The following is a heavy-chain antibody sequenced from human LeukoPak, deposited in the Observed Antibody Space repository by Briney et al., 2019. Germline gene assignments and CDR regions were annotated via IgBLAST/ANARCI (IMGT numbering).Heavy chain of an antibody. J-gene: IGHJ4*02. CDR2: TSSSDAGT. CDR1: GFPLSSYA. CDR3: ASGITMIVVAPPAD. Sequence: PGGSLRLSCAVSGFPLSSYAMSWVRQAPGKGLEWVSATSSSDAGTYYADSVRGRFTISRDNSKNTLYLQMNSLRAEDTAVYYCASGITMIVVAPPADWGQGTLVTVSS. V-gene: IGHV3-23*01. D-gene: IGHD3-22*01.